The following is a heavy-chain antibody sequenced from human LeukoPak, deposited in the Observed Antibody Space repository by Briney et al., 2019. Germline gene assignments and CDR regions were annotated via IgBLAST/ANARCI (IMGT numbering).Heavy chain of an antibody. CDR3: ARGAWNAGGYAFAI. Sequence: SGGSLRLSCAASGFTFSSYWMSWVRQAPGKGLEWVANIKQDGSDKYYVGSVKGRFTISRDNAKNSLYLQMNSLRAEDTAVYFCARGAWNAGGYAFAIWGQGTMVTVSS. CDR1: GFTFSSYW. CDR2: IKQDGSDK. D-gene: IGHD1-1*01. V-gene: IGHV3-7*01. J-gene: IGHJ3*02.